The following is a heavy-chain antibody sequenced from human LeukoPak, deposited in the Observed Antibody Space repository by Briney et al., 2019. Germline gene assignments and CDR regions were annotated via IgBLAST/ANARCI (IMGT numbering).Heavy chain of an antibody. CDR2: TYYSGST. J-gene: IGHJ4*02. CDR3: ARGSLQWLLPH. V-gene: IGHV4-30-4*01. CDR1: GGSISSGDYY. D-gene: IGHD3-22*01. Sequence: SQTLSLTCTVSGGSISSGDYYWSWIRQPPGKGLEWIGYTYYSGSTYYNPSLKSRVTISVDTSKNQFSLKLSSVTAADTAVYYCARGSLQWLLPHWGQGTLVTVSS.